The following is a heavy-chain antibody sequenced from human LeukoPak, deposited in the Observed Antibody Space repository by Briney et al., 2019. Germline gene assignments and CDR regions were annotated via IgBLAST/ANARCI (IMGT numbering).Heavy chain of an antibody. CDR3: ARVNLGNHCYGMDV. J-gene: IGHJ6*02. V-gene: IGHV3-74*01. CDR1: GFTFSTYW. CDR2: INSDGSSI. Sequence: GGSLRLSCTSSGFTFSTYWMHWVRQAPGKGLVWVSRINSDGSSIDYADSVKGRFTISRDNAKNTLFLQMNSLRADDTAVYYCARVNLGNHCYGMDVWGQGTTVTVSS. D-gene: IGHD1-14*01.